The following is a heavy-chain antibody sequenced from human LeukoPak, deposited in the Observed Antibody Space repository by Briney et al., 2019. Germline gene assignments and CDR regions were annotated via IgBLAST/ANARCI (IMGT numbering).Heavy chain of an antibody. CDR3: ARALVRATMVWYFDL. D-gene: IGHD5-12*01. CDR1: GGSFSGYY. Sequence: ASETLSLTCAVSGGSFSGYYWSWIRQPPGKGLEWIGEISHSGSTNYSPSLKSRVTISVDMSKNQFSLNLSSVTAADTAVYYCARALVRATMVWYFDLWGRGTLVTVSS. V-gene: IGHV4-34*01. CDR2: ISHSGST. J-gene: IGHJ2*01.